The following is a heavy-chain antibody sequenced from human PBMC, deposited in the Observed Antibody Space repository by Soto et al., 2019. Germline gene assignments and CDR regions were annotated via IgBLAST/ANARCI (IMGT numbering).Heavy chain of an antibody. CDR2: INHSGST. CDR1: GGSFSGYY. J-gene: IGHJ3*02. CDR3: AGNCSNTCCHNQGRAFDI. D-gene: IGHD2-2*02. Sequence: QVQLQQWGAGLLKPSETLSLTCAVYGGSFSGYYWSWIRQPPGKGLAWIGEINHSGSTNYNPSLKSRVTKAVARCKTQFSLRLSSVTAADTAVYYCAGNCSNTCCHNQGRAFDIWGQETMVTVSS. V-gene: IGHV4-34*01.